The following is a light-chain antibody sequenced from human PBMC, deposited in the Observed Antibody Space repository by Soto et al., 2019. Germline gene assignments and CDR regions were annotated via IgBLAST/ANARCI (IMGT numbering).Light chain of an antibody. CDR2: AAS. CDR3: QQLTSSPLT. CDR1: QSISSN. J-gene: IGKJ4*01. V-gene: IGKV1-39*01. Sequence: DIQMTQSPSSLSASVGDRVTITFRESQSISSNLNWYPPTXGKAPKXXIYAASSLQSGVPSRFSRSGAGPDCTRPISSLQPEDVSTDCCQQLTSSPLTFGGGTKVDIK.